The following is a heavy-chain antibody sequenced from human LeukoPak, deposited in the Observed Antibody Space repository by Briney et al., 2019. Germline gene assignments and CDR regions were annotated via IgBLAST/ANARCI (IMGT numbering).Heavy chain of an antibody. J-gene: IGHJ6*03. Sequence: TSQTLSLTCTVSGASISSTSYCWGWIRQPAGKGLEWIGYIYYSGSTNYNPSLKSRVTISVDTSKNQFSLKLSSVTAADTAVYYCARGRVRGSSWYEDYYYYMDVWGKGTTVTVSS. CDR2: IYYSGST. CDR1: GASISSTSYC. CDR3: ARGRVRGSSWYEDYYYYMDV. V-gene: IGHV4-61*10. D-gene: IGHD6-13*01.